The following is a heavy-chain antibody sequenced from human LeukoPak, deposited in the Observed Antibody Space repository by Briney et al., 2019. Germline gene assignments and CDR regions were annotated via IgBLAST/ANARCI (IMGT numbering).Heavy chain of an antibody. V-gene: IGHV3-11*01. D-gene: IGHD3-10*01. CDR3: ASSWAMVRGVNDAFDI. CDR2: ISSSGSTI. CDR1: GFTFSDYY. J-gene: IGHJ3*02. Sequence: GGSLRLSCAASGFTFSDYYMSWIRQAPGKVLEWVSYISSSGSTIYYADSVKGRFTISRDNAKNSLYLQMNSLRAEDTAVYYCASSWAMVRGVNDAFDIWGQGTMVTVSS.